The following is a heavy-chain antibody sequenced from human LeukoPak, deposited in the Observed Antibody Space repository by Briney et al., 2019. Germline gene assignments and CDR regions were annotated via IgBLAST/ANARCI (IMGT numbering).Heavy chain of an antibody. V-gene: IGHV3-53*01. J-gene: IGHJ4*02. CDR1: GFTVSSNY. Sequence: GGSLRLSCAASGFTVSSNYMSWVRQAPGKGLEWVSVIYSGGNTYYADSVKGRLTISRDNSKNTLYLQMNSLRAEDTAVYYCATGRGYYYDSSGYWRWGQGTLVTASS. D-gene: IGHD3-22*01. CDR3: ATGRGYYYDSSGYWR. CDR2: IYSGGNT.